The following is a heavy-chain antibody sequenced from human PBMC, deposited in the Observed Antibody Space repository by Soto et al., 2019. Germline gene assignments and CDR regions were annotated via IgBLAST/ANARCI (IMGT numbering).Heavy chain of an antibody. CDR3: ARDRLYGAGLIDV. J-gene: IGHJ6*02. CDR1: GFTFSSYG. Sequence: VQLVESGGGVVQPGRSLRLSCAASGFTFSSYGMHWVRQAPGKGLEWVAVISSDGSDKYYADSVKGRFTISRDNSKNTLYVQLNRMRAEDTALYYCARDRLYGAGLIDVWGQGTTVTVSS. D-gene: IGHD3-10*01. CDR2: ISSDGSDK. V-gene: IGHV3-30-3*01.